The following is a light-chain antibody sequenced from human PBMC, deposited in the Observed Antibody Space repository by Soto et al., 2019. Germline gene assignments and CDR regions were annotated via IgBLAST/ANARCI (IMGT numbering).Light chain of an antibody. V-gene: IGKV3-15*01. Sequence: EIVMTQSPATLAVSPGDTATLSCRSSQSLGGNLALYQQKPGQGPRLLIFRASSRATGVPARFSGSGSGTDFTLTISSLEPEDFAVYYCQQRNSWPPTFTFGQGTRLEI. J-gene: IGKJ5*01. CDR3: QQRNSWPPTFT. CDR1: QSLGGN. CDR2: RAS.